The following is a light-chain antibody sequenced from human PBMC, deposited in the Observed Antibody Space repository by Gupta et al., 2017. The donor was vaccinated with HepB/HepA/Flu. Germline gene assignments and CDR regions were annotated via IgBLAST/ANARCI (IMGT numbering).Light chain of an antibody. J-gene: IGLJ1*01. CDR2: DVN. Sequence: SVLPQPASVSGSLGPSITVSCTGTSSDIGGYNFVSWYRQLPGTAPKIVIFDVNNRPSGVSDRFSGSKSGNTASLTISGLQAEDEADYYCSSYTGGDTVFVFGTGTTV. CDR3: SSYTGGDTVFV. V-gene: IGLV2-14*03. CDR1: SSDIGGYNF.